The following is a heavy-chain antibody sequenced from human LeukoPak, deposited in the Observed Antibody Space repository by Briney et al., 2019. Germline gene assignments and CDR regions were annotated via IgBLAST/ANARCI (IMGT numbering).Heavy chain of an antibody. CDR2: IKDDGSEE. Sequence: PGGSLRLSCAASGFTFSSYWMSWVRQAPGKGLEWVANIKDDGSEEYYVDSVKGRFTFSRDDAKNSLYLQINSLRAEDTAVYYCARARDSSWDYWGQGTLVTVSS. CDR3: ARARDSSWDY. V-gene: IGHV3-7*03. CDR1: GFTFSSYW. D-gene: IGHD6-13*01. J-gene: IGHJ4*02.